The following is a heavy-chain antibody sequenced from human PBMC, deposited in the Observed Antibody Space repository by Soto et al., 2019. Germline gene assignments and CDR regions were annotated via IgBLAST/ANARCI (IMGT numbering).Heavy chain of an antibody. CDR1: GFTFDDYA. CDR2: ISWDGGST. D-gene: IGHD2-15*01. CDR3: AKDGGGTATSYYGMDV. J-gene: IGHJ6*02. V-gene: IGHV3-43D*04. Sequence: EVQLVESGGVVVQPGGSLRLSCAASGFTFDDYAMPWVRQAPGKGLEWVSLISWDGGSTYYADSVKGRFTISRDNSKNSLYLQMNSLRAEDTALYYCAKDGGGTATSYYGMDVWGQGTTVTVSS.